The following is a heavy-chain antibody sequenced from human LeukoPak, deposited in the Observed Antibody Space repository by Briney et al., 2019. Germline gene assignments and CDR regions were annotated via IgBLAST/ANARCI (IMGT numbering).Heavy chain of an antibody. V-gene: IGHV1-46*01. D-gene: IGHD3-10*01. CDR1: GYTFTSYY. CDR3: AIVYGSGSYYNSRSYMDV. CDR2: INPSGGST. Sequence: ASVKVSCKASGYTFTSYYMHWVRQAPGQGLEWMGIINPSGGSTSYAQKFQGRVTMTRDTSTSTVYMELSSLRSEDTAVYYCAIVYGSGSYYNSRSYMDVWGKGTTVTVSS. J-gene: IGHJ6*03.